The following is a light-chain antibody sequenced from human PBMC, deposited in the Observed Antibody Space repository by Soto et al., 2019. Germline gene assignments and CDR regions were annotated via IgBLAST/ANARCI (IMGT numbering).Light chain of an antibody. Sequence: IQLTKSPSSLSASVGDRVTITCRASQAISGFLVLYQQNPGQAPKLLIYGASTLQSGVPSRFSGSVSGTEFTLTISSLQPADFATYYCQQFKSYPYTFGQGTKLEIK. CDR2: GAS. J-gene: IGKJ2*01. CDR3: QQFKSYPYT. CDR1: QAISGF. V-gene: IGKV1-9*01.